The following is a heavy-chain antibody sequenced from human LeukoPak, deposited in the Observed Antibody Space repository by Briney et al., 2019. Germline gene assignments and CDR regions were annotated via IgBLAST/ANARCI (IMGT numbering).Heavy chain of an antibody. CDR2: IYTSGST. CDR3: ARGADLLLYYMDV. Sequence: SETLSLTCTVSGGSISSYYWNWIRQPAGKGLEWIGRIYTSGSTDYNPSLKSRVTMSVDTSKNQFSLKLISVTAADTAVYYCARGADLLLYYMDVWGKGTTVTVSS. CDR1: GGSISSYY. J-gene: IGHJ6*03. D-gene: IGHD1-26*01. V-gene: IGHV4-4*07.